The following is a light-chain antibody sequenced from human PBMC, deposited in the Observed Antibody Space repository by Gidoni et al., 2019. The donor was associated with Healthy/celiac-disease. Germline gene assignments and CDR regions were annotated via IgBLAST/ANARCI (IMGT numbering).Light chain of an antibody. V-gene: IGKV3-15*01. Sequence: DTVMTQSPATLSVSPGERATLSCTASQSVSSNLAWYQQKPGQAPRLLIYGASTRATGIPAWFSGSGSGTEFTLTISSLQSEDFAVYYCQQYNNWPPWTFGQGTKVEIK. CDR1: QSVSSN. CDR3: QQYNNWPPWT. J-gene: IGKJ1*01. CDR2: GAS.